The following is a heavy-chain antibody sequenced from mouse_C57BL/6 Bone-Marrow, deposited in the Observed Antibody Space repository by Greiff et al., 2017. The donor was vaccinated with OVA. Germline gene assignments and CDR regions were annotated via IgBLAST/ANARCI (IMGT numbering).Heavy chain of an antibody. CDR1: GFTFSDYG. Sequence: VMLVESGGGLVKPGGSLKLSCAASGFTFSDYGMHWVRQAPEKGLEWVAYISSGSSTIYYADTVKGRFTISRDNAKNTLFLQMTSLRSEDTAMYYCLYDGYYVGAMDYWGQGTSVTVSS. V-gene: IGHV5-17*01. J-gene: IGHJ4*01. D-gene: IGHD2-3*01. CDR3: LYDGYYVGAMDY. CDR2: ISSGSSTI.